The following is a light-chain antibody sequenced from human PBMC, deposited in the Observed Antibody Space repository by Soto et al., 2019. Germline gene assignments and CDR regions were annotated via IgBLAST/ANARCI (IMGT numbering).Light chain of an antibody. J-gene: IGKJ4*01. CDR1: QTVSSY. CDR3: QQRSNWPPT. CDR2: DAS. V-gene: IGKV3-11*01. Sequence: EVVLTQSPATLSLSPGERATLSCRASQTVSSYLAWYQQKPGQAPRLLIYDASHRATGIPARFSGSGSGSDFTLTISSLEPEDFAVYYCQQRSNWPPTFGGGTTVDI.